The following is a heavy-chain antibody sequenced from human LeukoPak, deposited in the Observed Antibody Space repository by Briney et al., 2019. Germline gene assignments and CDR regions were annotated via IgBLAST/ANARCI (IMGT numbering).Heavy chain of an antibody. D-gene: IGHD1-14*01. J-gene: IGHJ4*02. V-gene: IGHV3-66*01. CDR2: TYSGDTT. Sequence: GGSPRLSCAASGFTFSSYAMHWVRQAPGKGLEWVSITYSGDTTYYADSVKGRFIISRDDSKNTLSLQMNDLRVEDTAVYYCARERPDSRNLDSWGRGALVTVSS. CDR1: GFTFSSYA. CDR3: ARERPDSRNLDS.